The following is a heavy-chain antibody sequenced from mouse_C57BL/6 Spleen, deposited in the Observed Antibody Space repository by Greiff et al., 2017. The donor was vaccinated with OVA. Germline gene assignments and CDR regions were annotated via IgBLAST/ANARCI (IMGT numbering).Heavy chain of an antibody. CDR3: ARDWGGGFDY. V-gene: IGHV3-1*01. CDR2: ISYSGST. Sequence: EVQLQESGPGMVKPSQSLSLTCTVTGYSITSGYDWHWIRHFPGNKLEWMGYISYSGSTNYNPSLKSRISITHDTSKNHFFLKLNSVTTEDTATYYCARDWGGGFDYWGQGTTLTVSS. D-gene: IGHD1-1*02. CDR1: GYSITSGYD. J-gene: IGHJ2*01.